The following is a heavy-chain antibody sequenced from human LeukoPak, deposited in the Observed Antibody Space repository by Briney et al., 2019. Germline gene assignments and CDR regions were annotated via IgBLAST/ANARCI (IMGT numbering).Heavy chain of an antibody. V-gene: IGHV1-18*01. D-gene: IGHD2-2*01. CDR2: ISAYNGDT. J-gene: IGHJ6*03. CDR1: GYTFTNYG. Sequence: GASVKVSCKASGYTFTNYGITSVRHAPGQGLEWMGWISAYNGDTNFAQKFQGRVTMTTDTSTSTAYMELRTLRSDDTAVYYCARRGGGYCTSTRCCCMDVWGKGTTVTVSS. CDR3: ARRGGGYCTSTRCCCMDV.